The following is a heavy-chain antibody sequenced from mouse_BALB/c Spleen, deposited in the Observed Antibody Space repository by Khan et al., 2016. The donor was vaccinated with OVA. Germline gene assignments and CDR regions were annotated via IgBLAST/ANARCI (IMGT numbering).Heavy chain of an antibody. V-gene: IGHV5-17*02. J-gene: IGHJ1*01. CDR1: GFTFSSFG. CDR3: AREDYGQWYFDV. Sequence: EVQLVESGGGLVQPGGSRKLSCAASGFTFSSFGMHWVRQAPETGLEWVAYISSGSSSIYYADKVKGRFTISRDNPKNTLFLQMTSLRSEDTAMYDCAREDYGQWYFDVWGAGTTVTVSS. D-gene: IGHD1-1*02. CDR2: ISSGSSSI.